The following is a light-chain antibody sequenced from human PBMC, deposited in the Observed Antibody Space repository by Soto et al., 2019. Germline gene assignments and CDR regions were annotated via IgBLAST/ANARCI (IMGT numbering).Light chain of an antibody. CDR1: PSLVHSDGNTY. V-gene: IGKV2-30*02. J-gene: IGKJ2*03. CDR2: KVS. CDR3: KQGTHWPYS. Sequence: DVVMTQSPLSLPVTLGQPASISCRSGPSLVHSDGNTYLHWFQQRPGQSPRRLIYKVSNRDSGVPDRFSGSGSGTDFTLMISRVEAEDVGVYYCKQGTHWPYSFGQGTKLEIK.